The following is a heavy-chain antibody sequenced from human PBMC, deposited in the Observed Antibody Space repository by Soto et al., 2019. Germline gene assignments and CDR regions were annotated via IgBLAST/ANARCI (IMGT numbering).Heavy chain of an antibody. Sequence: GASVKVSCKASGGTFSSYAISWVRQAPGQGLEWMGGIIPIFGTANYAQKFQGRVTITADESTSTAYMELSSLRSEDTAVYYCARGTIVVVTATTAVDGMDVWGQGTTVTVSS. D-gene: IGHD2-21*02. CDR3: ARGTIVVVTATTAVDGMDV. CDR2: IIPIFGTA. CDR1: GGTFSSYA. V-gene: IGHV1-69*13. J-gene: IGHJ6*02.